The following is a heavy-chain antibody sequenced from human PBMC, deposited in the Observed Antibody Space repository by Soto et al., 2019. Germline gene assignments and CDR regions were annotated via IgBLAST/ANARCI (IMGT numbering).Heavy chain of an antibody. CDR1: GFTFSIYA. V-gene: IGHV3-23*01. Sequence: PRGSLVLSCASSGFTFSIYAMGWVRQAPGKGLDWVSAISGSGGSTYYADSVKGRFTISRDNSKNTLYLQMNSLRAEDTAVYYCAKDPLFDYWGQGTMVTVSS. CDR2: ISGSGGST. CDR3: AKDPLFDY. J-gene: IGHJ4*02.